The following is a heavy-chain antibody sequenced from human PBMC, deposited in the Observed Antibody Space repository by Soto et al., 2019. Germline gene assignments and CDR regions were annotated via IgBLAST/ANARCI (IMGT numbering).Heavy chain of an antibody. J-gene: IGHJ5*02. D-gene: IGHD2-2*01. Sequence: ASVKFSCKASGGTLSTYGITWVRQASGQGLEWMGWISAYTDTPNYAQKFQGRVTMTIDTSTSTAYMDLRSLTSDDTAVYYCARVIPGVEAWFDPWGQGTLVTVSS. CDR1: GGTLSTYG. CDR3: ARVIPGVEAWFDP. CDR2: ISAYTDTP. V-gene: IGHV1-18*01.